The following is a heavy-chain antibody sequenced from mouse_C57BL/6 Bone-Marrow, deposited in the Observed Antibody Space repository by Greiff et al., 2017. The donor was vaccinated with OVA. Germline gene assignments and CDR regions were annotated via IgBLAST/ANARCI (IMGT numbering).Heavy chain of an antibody. J-gene: IGHJ2*01. CDR2: IDPENGDT. CDR3: TTYYYGSSYGY. CDR1: GFNIKDDY. Sequence: VQLQQSGAELVRPGASVKLSCTASGFNIKDDYMHWVKQRPEQGLEWIGWIDPENGDTEYASKFQGKATITADTSSNTAYLQLSSLTSEDTAVYYYTTYYYGSSYGYWGQGTTLTVSS. D-gene: IGHD1-1*01. V-gene: IGHV14-4*01.